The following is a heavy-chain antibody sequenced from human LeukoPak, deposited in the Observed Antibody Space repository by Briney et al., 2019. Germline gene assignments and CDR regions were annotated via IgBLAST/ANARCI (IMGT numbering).Heavy chain of an antibody. J-gene: IGHJ4*02. CDR1: GGSISSYY. V-gene: IGHV4-59*01. Sequence: SETLSLTCTVSGGSISSYYWSWIRQPPGKGLEWIGYIYHTGSTSYSPSLKSRVTISADTSQNQFSLKLSSVTAADTAVYYCAKDPRRGYCSGGSCYYWGQGTLVTVSS. D-gene: IGHD2-15*01. CDR3: AKDPRRGYCSGGSCYY. CDR2: IYHTGST.